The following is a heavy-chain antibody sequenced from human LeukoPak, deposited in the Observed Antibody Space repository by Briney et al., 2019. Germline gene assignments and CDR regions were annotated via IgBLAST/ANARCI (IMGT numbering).Heavy chain of an antibody. J-gene: IGHJ4*02. CDR1: GFTFSSYG. CDR2: IWYDGSNK. V-gene: IGHV3-33*01. CDR3: ARENRFNWNDVLDY. D-gene: IGHD1-20*01. Sequence: PGGSLRLSCAASGFTFSSYGMHWVRQAPGKGLEWVAVIWYDGSNKYYADSVKSRFTISRDNPKNTLYLQMNSLRAEDTAVYYCARENRFNWNDVLDYWGQGTLVTVSS.